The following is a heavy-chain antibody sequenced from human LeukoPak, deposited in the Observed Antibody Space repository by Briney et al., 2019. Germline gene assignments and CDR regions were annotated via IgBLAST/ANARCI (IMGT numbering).Heavy chain of an antibody. CDR2: ISASGDVT. J-gene: IGHJ3*02. V-gene: IGHV3-23*01. CDR1: GFSFSAYP. CDR3: AKSLLTTASGTGRAFDI. D-gene: IGHD1-26*01. Sequence: GGSLRLSCEASGFSFSAYPMGWVRQAPGKGLEWVSGISASGDVTFHADPLKGRFTISRDNSKNTLYLQMDSLRAEDTAKYYCAKSLLTTASGTGRAFDIWGQGTVVTVSA.